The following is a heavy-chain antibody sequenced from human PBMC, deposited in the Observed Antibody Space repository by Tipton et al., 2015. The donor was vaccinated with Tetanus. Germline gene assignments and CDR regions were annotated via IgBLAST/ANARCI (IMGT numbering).Heavy chain of an antibody. CDR3: ARRTVGAHPFDY. CDR2: ITTTSDTI. Sequence: GSLRLSCAASGFTFSTSWMTWVRQAPGKGLEWVSYITTTSDTIYYADSVKGRFTISRDNAKDSLFLQMNSLRDEDTAVYYCARRTVGAHPFDYWGQGTLVTVSS. V-gene: IGHV3-48*02. CDR1: GFTFSTSW. D-gene: IGHD1-26*01. J-gene: IGHJ4*02.